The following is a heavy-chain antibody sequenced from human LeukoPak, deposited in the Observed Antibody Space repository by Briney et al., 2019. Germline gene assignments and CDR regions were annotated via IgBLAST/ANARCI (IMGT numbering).Heavy chain of an antibody. Sequence: GGSLRLSCAVSGFTLSNYSMNWVRQAPGKGLEWISYISGSGFTIHYADSVKGRFTISRDNAKNSLYLQMNSLRAEDTAVYYCATRRNYYGSGSYYNFDYWGQGTLVTVSS. V-gene: IGHV3-48*01. CDR3: ATRRNYYGSGSYYNFDY. CDR2: ISGSGFTI. CDR1: GFTLSNYS. D-gene: IGHD3-10*01. J-gene: IGHJ4*02.